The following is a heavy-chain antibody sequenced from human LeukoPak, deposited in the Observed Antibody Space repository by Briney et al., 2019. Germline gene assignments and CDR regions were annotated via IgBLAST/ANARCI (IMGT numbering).Heavy chain of an antibody. Sequence: ASVKVSCKASGYTFTSYGISWVRQAPGQGLEWMGWISAYNGNTNYAQKLQGRVTMTTDTSTSTAYMELRSLRSEDTAVYYCAAQRCSSTSCYAFDIWGQGTMVTVSS. CDR2: ISAYNGNT. D-gene: IGHD2-2*01. J-gene: IGHJ3*02. V-gene: IGHV1-18*01. CDR1: GYTFTSYG. CDR3: AAQRCSSTSCYAFDI.